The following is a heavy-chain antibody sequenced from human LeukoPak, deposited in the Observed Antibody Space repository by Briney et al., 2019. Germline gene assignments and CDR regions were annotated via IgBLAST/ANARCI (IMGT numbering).Heavy chain of an antibody. Sequence: GGSLRLSCGASGFTFNSYSMNWVRQAPGKGLEWVSYIRSSTSRTYYADSVKGRFTISRDSARRSLFLQMNSLRDEDTAVYYCARDIHWAFDYWGQGTLVTVSS. V-gene: IGHV3-48*02. CDR2: IRSSTSRT. J-gene: IGHJ4*02. CDR1: GFTFNSYS. D-gene: IGHD7-27*01. CDR3: ARDIHWAFDY.